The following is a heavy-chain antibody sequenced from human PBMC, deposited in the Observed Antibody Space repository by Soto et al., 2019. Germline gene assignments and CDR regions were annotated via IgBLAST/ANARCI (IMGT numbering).Heavy chain of an antibody. Sequence: GGSLRLSCAASGFTFSSYSMNWVRQAPGKGLEWVSSISSSSSYIYYADSVKGRFTISRDNAKNSLYLQMNSLRAEDTAVYYCARDRPGYSGYDYWDYWGQGTLVTVSS. D-gene: IGHD5-12*01. J-gene: IGHJ4*02. CDR1: GFTFSSYS. CDR3: ARDRPGYSGYDYWDY. CDR2: ISSSSSYI. V-gene: IGHV3-21*01.